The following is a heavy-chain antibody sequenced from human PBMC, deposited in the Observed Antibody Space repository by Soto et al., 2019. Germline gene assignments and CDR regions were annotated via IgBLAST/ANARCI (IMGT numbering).Heavy chain of an antibody. V-gene: IGHV3-21*01. Sequence: KPGGSLRLSCAASGFTFSDYTLNWVRQAPGKGLEWVSSISTTSTHIYYADSVKGRFTISRDNAQNSLYLEMNSLRAEDTALYYCATKIESSGYYSYFDYWGQGTLVTVSS. CDR1: GFTFSDYT. CDR2: ISTTSTHI. J-gene: IGHJ4*02. CDR3: ATKIESSGYYSYFDY. D-gene: IGHD3-22*01.